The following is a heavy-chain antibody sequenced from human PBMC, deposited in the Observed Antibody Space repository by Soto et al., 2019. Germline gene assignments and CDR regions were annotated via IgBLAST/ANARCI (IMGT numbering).Heavy chain of an antibody. CDR2: ISPNSGDT. D-gene: IGHD2-15*01. CDR1: GYTFTNFG. V-gene: IGHV1-18*01. Sequence: QVQVVQSAGEMKQPGASVRVSCKASGYTFTNFGITWVRQAQGQGLEWMGWISPNSGDTRYAQNFQGRDTMTTDKNTTTGYVELRSLTSDDTALSYCAREMWTPKGPQNFFDYWGQGALVSVSS. CDR3: AREMWTPKGPQNFFDY. J-gene: IGHJ4*02.